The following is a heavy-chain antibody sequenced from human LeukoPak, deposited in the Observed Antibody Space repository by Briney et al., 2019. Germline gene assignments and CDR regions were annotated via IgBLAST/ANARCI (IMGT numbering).Heavy chain of an antibody. J-gene: IGHJ4*02. CDR1: GYTFTGYY. CDR3: ASPLGNYYGSGSMGDY. D-gene: IGHD3-10*01. V-gene: IGHV1-2*02. CDR2: INPNSGGT. Sequence: ASVKVSCKASGYTFTGYYMHWVRQAPGQGLEWMGWINPNSGGTNYAQKFQGRVTMTRDTSISTAYMELSRLRSDDTAVYYCASPLGNYYGSGSMGDYWGQGTLVTVSS.